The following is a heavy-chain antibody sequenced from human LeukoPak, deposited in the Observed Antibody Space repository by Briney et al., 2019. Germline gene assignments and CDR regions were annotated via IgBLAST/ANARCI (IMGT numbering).Heavy chain of an antibody. CDR3: ARDVYDSSGSYFWYFDL. CDR1: GFTLNNHD. J-gene: IGHJ2*01. D-gene: IGHD3-22*01. CDR2: VSWNSASI. V-gene: IGHV3-9*01. Sequence: GGSLRLSCAASGFTLNNHDMNWVRQAPGKGREWVSSVSWNSASIVYADSVKGGFTIYRENAKNSLYVQMNGLRREDTAFYYCARDVYDSSGSYFWYFDLWGRGTLVTVSS.